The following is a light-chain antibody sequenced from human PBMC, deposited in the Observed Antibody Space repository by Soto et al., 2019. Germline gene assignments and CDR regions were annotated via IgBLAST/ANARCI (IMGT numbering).Light chain of an antibody. CDR2: KAS. CDR3: QHYNSYPWT. Sequence: DIQMTQSPSTLSASVGDRVTITCRASQSISSRLAWYQQKPGKAPKLLIYKASSLESGVTSRFSGSGSGTEFTLTISSLQPDDFATYYCQHYNSYPWTFGQGTKVEIK. CDR1: QSISSR. V-gene: IGKV1-5*03. J-gene: IGKJ1*01.